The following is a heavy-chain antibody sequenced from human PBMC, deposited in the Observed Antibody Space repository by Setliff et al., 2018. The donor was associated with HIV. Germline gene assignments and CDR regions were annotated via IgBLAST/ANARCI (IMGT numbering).Heavy chain of an antibody. CDR2: MYYSGTT. CDR1: GGSISSGSYY. J-gene: IGHJ5*02. D-gene: IGHD3-16*01. V-gene: IGHV4-39*01. Sequence: PSETLSLTCSVSGGSISSGSYYWGWIRQPPGKGLEWIGSMYYSGTTYDNPSLQSRVSISVDTSKNQFSLKLTSMTAADTAIYYCARGNYYDTSPLPLDHWGQGKLVTVSS. CDR3: ARGNYYDTSPLPLDH.